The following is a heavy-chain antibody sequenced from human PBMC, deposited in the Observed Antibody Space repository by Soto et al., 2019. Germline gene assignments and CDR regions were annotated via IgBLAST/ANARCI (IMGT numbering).Heavy chain of an antibody. J-gene: IGHJ4*02. Sequence: QVQLVQSGAEVKKPGASVTVSCKASGYSFANYTIHWVRQAPGQGLEWMGWLNPDTASTKFSPKFQGRVIITRDKSANTAFMQLTSLTSEDTALYYCARGRGYYGSGAYYRGYFDHWGLGTLVAVSS. CDR3: ARGRGYYGSGAYYRGYFDH. D-gene: IGHD3-10*01. CDR2: LNPDTAST. CDR1: GYSFANYT. V-gene: IGHV1-3*01.